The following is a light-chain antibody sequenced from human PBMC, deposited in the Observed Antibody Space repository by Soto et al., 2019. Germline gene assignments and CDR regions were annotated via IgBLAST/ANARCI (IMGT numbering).Light chain of an antibody. V-gene: IGLV2-14*01. CDR1: SSDVGGYDY. Sequence: QSVLTQPASVSGSAGQSITISCTGTSSDVGGYDYVSWYQQHPGKAPKLIIYEVSNRPSGISNRFSGSKSGNTASLTISGLQAEDEADYYCTSYTSSSARVFGTGTKVTVL. CDR2: EVS. CDR3: TSYTSSSARV. J-gene: IGLJ1*01.